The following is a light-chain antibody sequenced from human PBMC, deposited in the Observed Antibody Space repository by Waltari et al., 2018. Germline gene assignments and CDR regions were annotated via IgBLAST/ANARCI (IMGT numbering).Light chain of an antibody. V-gene: IGKV1-16*01. J-gene: IGKJ1*01. CDR2: YAS. CDR1: QDISNY. CDR3: QQHNTYPRT. Sequence: DLQLTQSPSSLSASVRDTVTIPCRVSQDISNYLAWYQQKPGKAPKPLIYYASNLESGVPSRFSGSGSGTDFSLTISSLQREDFATYYCQQHNTYPRTFGQGTKVEI.